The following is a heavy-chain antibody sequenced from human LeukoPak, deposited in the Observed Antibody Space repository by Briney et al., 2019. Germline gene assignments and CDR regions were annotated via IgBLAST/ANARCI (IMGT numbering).Heavy chain of an antibody. Sequence: SETLSLTCAVYGGSFSGYYWSWIRQPPGKGLEWIGEISHSGSTNYNPSLKSRVTISVDTSKNQFSLKLSSVTAADPAVYYCARVFYYDSSGFYGMDVWGQGTTVTVSS. J-gene: IGHJ6*02. CDR2: ISHSGST. CDR3: ARVFYYDSSGFYGMDV. V-gene: IGHV4-34*01. D-gene: IGHD3-22*01. CDR1: GGSFSGYY.